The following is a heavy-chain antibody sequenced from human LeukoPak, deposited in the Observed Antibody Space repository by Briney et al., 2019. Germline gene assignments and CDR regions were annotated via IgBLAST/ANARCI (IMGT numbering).Heavy chain of an antibody. CDR2: ISSSSSYI. CDR3: ARDWGSSGWRYYYYGMDV. V-gene: IGHV3-21*01. Sequence: PGGSLRLPCAASGLTFSSYSMNWVRQAPGKGLEWVSSISSSSSYIYYADSVKGRFTISRDNAKNSLYLQMNSLRAEDTAVYYCARDWGSSGWRYYYYGMDVWGKGTTVTVSS. J-gene: IGHJ6*04. D-gene: IGHD6-19*01. CDR1: GLTFSSYS.